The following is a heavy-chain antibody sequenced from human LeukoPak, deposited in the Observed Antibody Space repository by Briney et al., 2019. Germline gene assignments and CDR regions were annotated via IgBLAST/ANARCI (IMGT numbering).Heavy chain of an antibody. V-gene: IGHV1-69*04. D-gene: IGHD5-24*01. J-gene: IGHJ4*02. CDR1: GGTFSSYA. CDR3: ARVEMATIYFDY. CDR2: IIPILGIA. Sequence: GASVKVSCKASGGTFSSYAISWVRQAPGQGLEWMGRIIPILGIANYAQKFQGRVTITADNSTSTAYMELSSLGSEDTAVYYCARVEMATIYFDYWGQGTLVTVSS.